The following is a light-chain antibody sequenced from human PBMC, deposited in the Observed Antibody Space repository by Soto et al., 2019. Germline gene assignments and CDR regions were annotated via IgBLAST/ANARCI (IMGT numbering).Light chain of an antibody. Sequence: ETVMTQSPGTLSLSPGERATLSGRASQSVSSGYLAWYQQKPGQAPRLLIFGASNRATGIPDRFTGSGSGTDFTLTISRLEPADFAVYYCQQYGISQNTFGQGTKLEIK. CDR1: QSVSSGY. CDR2: GAS. J-gene: IGKJ2*01. V-gene: IGKV3-20*01. CDR3: QQYGISQNT.